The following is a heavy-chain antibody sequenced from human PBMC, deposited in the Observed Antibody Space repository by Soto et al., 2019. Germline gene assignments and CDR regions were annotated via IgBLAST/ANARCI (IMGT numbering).Heavy chain of an antibody. J-gene: IGHJ4*02. CDR2: ISGYTGDT. V-gene: IGHV1-18*01. Sequence: QVQLVQSGSEVKKPGASVKVSCKASGYTFNSYGISWVRPAPGQGLAWMGWISGYTGDTKHSEKVKGRVTMTTDTTTSTAYMELRSLISDDTAIYYCARYFWSGQLPFYFDQWGQGSLITVSS. CDR1: GYTFNSYG. CDR3: ARYFWSGQLPFYFDQ. D-gene: IGHD3-3*01.